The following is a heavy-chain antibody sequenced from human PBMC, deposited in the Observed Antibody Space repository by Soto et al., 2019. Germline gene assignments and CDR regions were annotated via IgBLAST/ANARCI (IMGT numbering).Heavy chain of an antibody. Sequence: PSETLSLTCTVXGGCISSGGYYWSWIRQHPGKGLEWIGYIYYSGSTYYNPSLKSRVTISVDTSKNQFSLKLSSVTAADTAVYYCARFLGDFWSGPASYYFDYWGQGTQVTVSS. CDR3: ARFLGDFWSGPASYYFDY. V-gene: IGHV4-31*03. CDR2: IYYSGST. J-gene: IGHJ4*02. CDR1: GGCISSGGYY. D-gene: IGHD3-3*01.